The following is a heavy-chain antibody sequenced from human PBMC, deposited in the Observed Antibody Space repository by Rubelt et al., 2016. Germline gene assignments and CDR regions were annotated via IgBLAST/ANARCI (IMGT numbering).Heavy chain of an antibody. J-gene: IGHJ4*02. D-gene: IGHD2-15*01. CDR3: ARGDIVVVVAASNPLDY. Sequence: QVQLVQSGAEVKKPGASVKVSCKASGYTFTSYAMPWVRQAPGQRLEWMGWINAGNGNTKYSQKFQGRVTITRDTSASTAYMELSSLRSEDTAVYYCARGDIVVVVAASNPLDYWGQGTLVTVSS. CDR2: INAGNGNT. CDR1: GYTFTSYA. V-gene: IGHV1-3*01.